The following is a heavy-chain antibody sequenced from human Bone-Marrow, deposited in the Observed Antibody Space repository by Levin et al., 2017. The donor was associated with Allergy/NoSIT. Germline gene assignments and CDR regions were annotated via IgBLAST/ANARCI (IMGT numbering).Heavy chain of an antibody. CDR2: IDEGGTTI. CDR3: ASGPISDY. D-gene: IGHD5-24*01. J-gene: IGHJ4*02. V-gene: IGHV3-48*03. Sequence: PGESLKISCEASGFAFSSYEMTWVRQAPGKGLEWVSYIDEGGTTIYYADSVKGRFTISRDNAKNSLYLQMNSLRAEDTAIYYCASGPISDYWGQGTLVTVSS. CDR1: GFAFSSYE.